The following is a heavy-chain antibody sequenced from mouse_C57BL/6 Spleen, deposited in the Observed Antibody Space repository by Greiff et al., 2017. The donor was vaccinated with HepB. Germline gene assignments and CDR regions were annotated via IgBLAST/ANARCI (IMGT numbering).Heavy chain of an antibody. D-gene: IGHD1-1*01. CDR2: IHPNSGST. CDR3: APITTVVAPDY. J-gene: IGHJ2*01. Sequence: LQPGAELVQPGASVKLSCKASGYTFTSYWMHWVKQRPGQGLEWIGMIHPNSGSTNYNEKFKSKATLTVDKSSSTAYMQLSSLTSEDSAVYYCAPITTVVAPDYWGQGTTLTVSS. CDR1: GYTFTSYW. V-gene: IGHV1-64*01.